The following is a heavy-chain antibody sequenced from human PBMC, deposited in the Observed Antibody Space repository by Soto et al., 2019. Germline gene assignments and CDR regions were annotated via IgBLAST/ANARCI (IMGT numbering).Heavy chain of an antibody. CDR2: IIPVFGTP. V-gene: IGHV1-69*12. CDR1: GGSFSHYG. Sequence: QVQVVQSGAEVKKPGSSVKVSCKASGGSFSHYGISWVRQAPGQGLEWMGGIIPVFGTPHYAQKFQDSVTITADESTSTVYMEVSSPTSEDTTVYYCATGDATKIIVTTYYGLDVWGQGTTVTVSS. D-gene: IGHD3-22*01. J-gene: IGHJ6*02. CDR3: ATGDATKIIVTTYYGLDV.